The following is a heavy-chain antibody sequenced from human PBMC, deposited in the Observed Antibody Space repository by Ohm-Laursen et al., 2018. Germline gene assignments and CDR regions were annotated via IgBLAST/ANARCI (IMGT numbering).Heavy chain of an antibody. D-gene: IGHD6-19*01. V-gene: IGHV4-34*01. CDR2: INQSGST. CDR3: ARGSGFFKLDV. J-gene: IGHJ6*02. Sequence: LQTLSLTCAVNGESSSGYFWNWIRQPPGKGLEWIGEINQSGSTKYNPSLKRRVTLSADSSNSQFSLRLTSVTAADTATYYCARGSGFFKLDVWGQGTTVTVSS. CDR1: GESSSGYF.